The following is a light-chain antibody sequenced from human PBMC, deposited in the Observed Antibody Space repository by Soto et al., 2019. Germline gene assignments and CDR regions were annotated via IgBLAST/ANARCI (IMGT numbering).Light chain of an antibody. Sequence: QSALTQPPSASGSPGQSVTISCTGTSSDVGGYNYVSWYQQHPGKAPKLMIFEVSNRPSWVSNRFSGSKSGNTSSLTISGLQAEDEADYYCSSYTSSSTLVFGTGTKVTVL. CDR1: SSDVGGYNY. J-gene: IGLJ1*01. CDR2: EVS. CDR3: SSYTSSSTLV. V-gene: IGLV2-14*01.